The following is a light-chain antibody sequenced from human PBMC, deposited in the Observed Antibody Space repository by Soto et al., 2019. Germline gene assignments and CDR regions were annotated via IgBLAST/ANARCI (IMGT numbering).Light chain of an antibody. Sequence: ESVLTQSPGTLSLSPGERATLSCRASRAVTSNFLAWYQQKPGQAPRLLIYAASSRATGIPDRFSGSGSGTDFTLTISRLESEDFAVYYCQQYGVSQNTFGQGTKLETK. CDR3: QQYGVSQNT. CDR2: AAS. J-gene: IGKJ2*01. CDR1: RAVTSNF. V-gene: IGKV3-20*01.